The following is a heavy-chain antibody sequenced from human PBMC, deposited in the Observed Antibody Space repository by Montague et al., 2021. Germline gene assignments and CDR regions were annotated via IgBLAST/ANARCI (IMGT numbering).Heavy chain of an antibody. CDR2: IYYSGNS. CDR1: GASITSNVYY. CDR3: ARVFSSWYVGWFDP. D-gene: IGHD6-13*01. J-gene: IGHJ5*02. V-gene: IGHV4-39*07. Sequence: SETLSLTCTVSGASITSNVYYWGWIRQSPGKGLEWIGCIYYSGNSFYQPSLKSRITMAVDTSKNQFSLKLSSVTAADTAIYYCARVFSSWYVGWFDPWGQGAPATVS.